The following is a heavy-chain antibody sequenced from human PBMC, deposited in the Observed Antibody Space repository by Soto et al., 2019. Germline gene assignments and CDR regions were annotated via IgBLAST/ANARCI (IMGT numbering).Heavy chain of an antibody. CDR3: ARDDSEGAFDY. D-gene: IGHD1-26*01. CDR1: GYSISSGYY. CDR2: IYHSGST. Sequence: SETLSLTCAVSGYSISSGYYWGWIRQPPGKGLEWIGSIYHSGSTYYSPSLKSRVTISVDTSKNQFSLKLSSVTAADTAVYYCARDDSEGAFDYWGQGTLVTVSS. J-gene: IGHJ4*02. V-gene: IGHV4-38-2*02.